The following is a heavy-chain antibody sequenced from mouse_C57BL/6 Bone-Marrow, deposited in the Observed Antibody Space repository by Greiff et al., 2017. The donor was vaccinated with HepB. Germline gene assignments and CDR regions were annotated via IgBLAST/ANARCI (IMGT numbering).Heavy chain of an antibody. D-gene: IGHD1-1*01. V-gene: IGHV14-2*01. CDR2: IDPEDGET. J-gene: IGHJ4*01. Sequence: VQLKQSGAELVKPGASVKLSCTASGFNIKDYYMHWVKQRTEQGLEWIGRIDPEDGETKYAPKFLGKATITADTSSNTAYLQLSSLTSEDTAVYYCASLYYGSRDAMDYWGKGTTVTVSS. CDR3: ASLYYGSRDAMDY. CDR1: GFNIKDYY.